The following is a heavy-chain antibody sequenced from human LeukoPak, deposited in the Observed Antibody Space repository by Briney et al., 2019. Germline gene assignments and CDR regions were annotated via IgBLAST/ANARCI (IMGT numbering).Heavy chain of an antibody. D-gene: IGHD4-11*01. V-gene: IGHV3-21*01. Sequence: GGSLRLSCAASGFTFSSYSMNWVRRAPGKGLEWVSSISSSSSYIYYADSVKGRFTISRDNAKNSLYLQMNSLRAEDTAVYYCASYSNYGGPFDYWGQGTLVTVSS. CDR2: ISSSSSYI. CDR3: ASYSNYGGPFDY. CDR1: GFTFSSYS. J-gene: IGHJ4*02.